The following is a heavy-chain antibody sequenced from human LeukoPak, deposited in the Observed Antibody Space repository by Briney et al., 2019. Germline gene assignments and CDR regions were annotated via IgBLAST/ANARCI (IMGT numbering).Heavy chain of an antibody. J-gene: IGHJ3*02. Sequence: ASVKVSCKVSGYTLTELSMHWVRQAPGKGLEWMGGFDPEDGETIYAQKFQGRVTMTEDTSTDTAYMELSSLRSEDTAVYYCARDRGWVVRGSLTLPGWGAFDIWGQGTMVTVSS. CDR2: FDPEDGET. CDR3: ARDRGWVVRGSLTLPGWGAFDI. V-gene: IGHV1-24*01. CDR1: GYTLTELS. D-gene: IGHD3-10*01.